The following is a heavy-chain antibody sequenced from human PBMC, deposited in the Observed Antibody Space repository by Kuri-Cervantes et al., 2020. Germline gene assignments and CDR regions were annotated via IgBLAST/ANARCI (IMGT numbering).Heavy chain of an antibody. CDR3: ATISPMGSNYDGWDYYYGMDV. CDR2: MNPNSGNT. CDR1: GYTFTSYD. Sequence: ASVKVSCKASGYTFTSYDINWVRQATGQGLEWMGWMNPNSGNTGYAQKFQGRVTMTRNTSISTAYMELSSLRSEDTAVYYCATISPMGSNYDGWDYYYGMDVWGQGTTVTVSS. D-gene: IGHD4-11*01. V-gene: IGHV1-8*01. J-gene: IGHJ6*02.